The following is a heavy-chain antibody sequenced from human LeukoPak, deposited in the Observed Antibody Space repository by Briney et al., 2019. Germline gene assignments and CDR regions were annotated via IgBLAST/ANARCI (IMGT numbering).Heavy chain of an antibody. CDR1: GYSFILYG. D-gene: IGHD4-11*01. CDR2: ISTSTGDT. V-gene: IGHV1-18*01. CDR3: ARDDNYGIFVNVDY. J-gene: IGHJ4*02. Sequence: ASVKVSCKTSGYSFILYGISWVRQAPGQGPEWMGWISTSTGDTKYTQKFQGRVTLTTDTSTSTAYMELSSLRSDDTAAYYCARDDNYGIFVNVDYWGQRTLVTVSS.